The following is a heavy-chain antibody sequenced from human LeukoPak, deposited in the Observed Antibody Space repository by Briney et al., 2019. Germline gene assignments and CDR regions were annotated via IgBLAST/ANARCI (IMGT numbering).Heavy chain of an antibody. J-gene: IGHJ4*02. Sequence: SETLSLTCTVSGGSISSYYWSWIRQPPGKGLEWIGYIYYSGSTNYNPSLKSRVTISVDTSKNQFSLKLSSVTAADTAVYYCARYNWNDVFDYWGQGTLVTVSS. D-gene: IGHD1-1*01. CDR2: IYYSGST. V-gene: IGHV4-59*12. CDR1: GGSISSYY. CDR3: ARYNWNDVFDY.